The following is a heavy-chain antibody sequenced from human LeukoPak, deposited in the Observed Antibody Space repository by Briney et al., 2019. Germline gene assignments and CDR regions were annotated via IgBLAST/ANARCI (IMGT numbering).Heavy chain of an antibody. V-gene: IGHV3-21*01. Sequence: GGSLRLSCAASGFTFSSYSMNWVRQAPGKGLEWVSSISSSSSYIYYADSVKGRFTISRDNAKNSLYLQMNSLRAEDTAVYYRARVIAARPLWFDPWGQGTLVTVSS. CDR2: ISSSSSYI. CDR3: ARVIAARPLWFDP. J-gene: IGHJ5*02. CDR1: GFTFSSYS. D-gene: IGHD6-6*01.